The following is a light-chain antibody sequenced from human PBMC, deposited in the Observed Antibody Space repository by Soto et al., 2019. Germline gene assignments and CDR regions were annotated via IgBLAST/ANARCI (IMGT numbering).Light chain of an antibody. CDR3: RSYTXISTYV. Sequence: QSVLTQPASVSGSPGQSITISCTGTSSDVGGYNFVSWYQQHPDKAPKLMIYDVTNRPSGVSNRFSGSKSGNTASLTISGLQAEDEADYYCRSYTXISTYVFGTGTKVTVL. CDR1: SSDVGGYNF. CDR2: DVT. J-gene: IGLJ1*01. V-gene: IGLV2-14*01.